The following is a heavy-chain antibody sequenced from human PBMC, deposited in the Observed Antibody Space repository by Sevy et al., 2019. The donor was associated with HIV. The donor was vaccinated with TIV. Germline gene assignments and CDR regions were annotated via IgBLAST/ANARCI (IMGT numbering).Heavy chain of an antibody. CDR2: VSFDGSDK. Sequence: GGSLRLSCAASGFILRNYVMHWVRQAPGKGLEWVAAVSFDGSDKFYADSVKGRFTISRDNSKNRLYLQTNSLRAEDMAVYYCARDQAVPSDDYYYYYGMDLWGQGTTVTVSS. D-gene: IGHD4-17*01. CDR3: ARDQAVPSDDYYYYYGMDL. CDR1: GFILRNYV. J-gene: IGHJ6*02. V-gene: IGHV3-30-3*01.